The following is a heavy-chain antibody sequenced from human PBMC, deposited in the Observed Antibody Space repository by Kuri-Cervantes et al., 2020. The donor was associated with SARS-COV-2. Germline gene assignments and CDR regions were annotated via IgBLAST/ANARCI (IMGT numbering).Heavy chain of an antibody. J-gene: IGHJ6*02. CDR3: ARVTRSEITIFGVVIMRGMDV. V-gene: IGHV3-48*03. Sequence: GESLKISRAASGFTFSSYEMNWVRQAPGKGLEWVSYISSSGSTIYYADSVKGRFTISRDNAKNSLYLQMNSLRAEDTAVYYCARVTRSEITIFGVVIMRGMDVWGQGTTVTVSS. CDR1: GFTFSSYE. D-gene: IGHD3-3*01. CDR2: ISSSGSTI.